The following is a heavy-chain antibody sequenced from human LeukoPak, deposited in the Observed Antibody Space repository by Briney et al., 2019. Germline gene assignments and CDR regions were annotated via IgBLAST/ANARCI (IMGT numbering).Heavy chain of an antibody. CDR2: ISSSGTNK. Sequence: GGSLRLSCAASGFTFSDCYMSWIRQAPGKGLEWVSDISSSGTNKDYADSVKGRFSISRDNAKNSLYLQMNSLRAEDTAVYYCARRATMVRGVKYYYYYMDVWGKGTTVTISS. CDR1: GFTFSDCY. D-gene: IGHD3-10*01. CDR3: ARRATMVRGVKYYYYYMDV. V-gene: IGHV3-11*01. J-gene: IGHJ6*03.